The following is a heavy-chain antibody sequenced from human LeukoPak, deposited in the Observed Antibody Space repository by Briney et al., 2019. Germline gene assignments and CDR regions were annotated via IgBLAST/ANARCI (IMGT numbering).Heavy chain of an antibody. D-gene: IGHD2-2*01. V-gene: IGHV1-8*01. Sequence: ASVKVSCKASGYTFTSYDINWVPQATGQGLECMGWINPNSGNTDYAQKFQGRVTMTRNTSKSTAYMELSSLRSGDTAVYYCARVVVVPNYYYYYMDVWGKGTTVTISS. CDR1: GYTFTSYD. J-gene: IGHJ6*03. CDR3: ARVVVVPNYYYYYMDV. CDR2: INPNSGNT.